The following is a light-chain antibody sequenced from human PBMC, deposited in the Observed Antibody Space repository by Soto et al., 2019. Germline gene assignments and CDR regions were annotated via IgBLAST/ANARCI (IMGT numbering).Light chain of an antibody. CDR1: QDISNL. J-gene: IGKJ5*01. V-gene: IGKV1-33*01. CDR2: DAS. CDR3: QQYENLPIT. Sequence: DIQMPQSPSSLSASVGDRVTITCQATQDISNLLNWFQQKPGKAPKLLIYDASNLETGVPSRFSGSGSGTDFTFTISSLQAEDIATYYCQQYENLPITFGQGTRLEIK.